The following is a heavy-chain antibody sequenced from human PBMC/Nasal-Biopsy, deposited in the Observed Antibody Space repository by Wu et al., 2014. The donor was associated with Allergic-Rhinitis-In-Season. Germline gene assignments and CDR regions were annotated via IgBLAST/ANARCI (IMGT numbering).Heavy chain of an antibody. CDR1: GGSMSSDGYT. Sequence: TLSLTCTVSGGSMSSDGYTWSWIRQPAGKGLEWIGRIYASGSTNYNPSLKGRLTISIDTARNQISLRLNAVTAADTAVYYCARDQRYFDWVPSRGNWLRPWGPGTQVTVSS. V-gene: IGHV4-61*02. J-gene: IGHJ1*01. D-gene: IGHD3-9*01. CDR3: ARDQRYFDWVPSRGNWLRP. CDR2: IYASGST.